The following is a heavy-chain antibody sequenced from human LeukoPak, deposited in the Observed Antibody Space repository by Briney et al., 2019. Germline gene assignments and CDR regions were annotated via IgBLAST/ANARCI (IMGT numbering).Heavy chain of an antibody. V-gene: IGHV4-59*08. CDR2: IHDSGST. CDR3: TRHPGGNAAHRFDY. Sequence: PSETLSLTCTVSGGSISNYFWSWMRQPPGKGLEWIGYIHDSGSTNYNPSLKSRVTISVDTSKNQSSLNLRSVTAAETAVYYCTRHPGGNAAHRFDYWGQGILVTVSS. CDR1: GGSISNYF. D-gene: IGHD4-23*01. J-gene: IGHJ4*02.